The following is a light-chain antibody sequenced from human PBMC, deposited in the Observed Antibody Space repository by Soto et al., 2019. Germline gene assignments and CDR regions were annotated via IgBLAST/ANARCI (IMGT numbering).Light chain of an antibody. CDR1: QSISSSY. CDR2: GAS. J-gene: IGKJ3*01. V-gene: IGKV3-20*01. CDR3: QQFGNSPKFS. Sequence: EIGLTQSPDTLSLSPGERATLSCRASQSISSSYLAWYQQKPGQAPRLLIYGASSRATGVPDSFSGSESETGFTLTINRLEPEDSAVYYCQQFGNSPKFSFGPGTKVDIE.